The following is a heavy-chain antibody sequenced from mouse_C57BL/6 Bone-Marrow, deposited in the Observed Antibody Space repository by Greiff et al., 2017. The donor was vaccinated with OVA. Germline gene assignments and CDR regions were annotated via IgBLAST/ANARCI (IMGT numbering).Heavy chain of an antibody. V-gene: IGHV1-63*01. CDR3: ARSGGYGSSPYWYFDV. J-gene: IGHJ1*03. CDR1: GYTFTNYW. CDR2: IYPGGGYT. D-gene: IGHD1-1*01. Sequence: QVQLQQSGAELVRPGTSVKMSCKASGYTFTNYWIGWAKQRPGHGLEWIGDIYPGGGYTNYNEKFKGKATLTADKSSSTAYMQFSSLTSEDSAIYYCARSGGYGSSPYWYFDVWGTGTTVTVSS.